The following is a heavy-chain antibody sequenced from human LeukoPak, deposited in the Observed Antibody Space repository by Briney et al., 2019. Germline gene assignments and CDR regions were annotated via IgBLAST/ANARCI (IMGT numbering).Heavy chain of an antibody. CDR3: ARFTAGWFDP. V-gene: IGHV3-23*01. Sequence: GGSLRLSCAASGFTFSSYAMSWVRQAPGKGLEWVSAISGSGGSTYYADSVRGRFSISRDNSENTVFLQMNSLRAEDTAIYYCARFTAGWFDPWGQGTLVTVSS. J-gene: IGHJ5*02. D-gene: IGHD3-10*01. CDR2: ISGSGGST. CDR1: GFTFSSYA.